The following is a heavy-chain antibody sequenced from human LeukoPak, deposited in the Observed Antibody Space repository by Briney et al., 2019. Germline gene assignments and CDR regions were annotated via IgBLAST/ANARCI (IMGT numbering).Heavy chain of an antibody. CDR2: ISGSGGTT. CDR3: SKVEVILRVLYCFNY. CDR1: GFTFSSYA. V-gene: IGHV3-23*01. J-gene: IGHJ4*02. Sequence: GGSLRLSCAASGFTFSSYAMSWVRQAPGKGLEWVSSISGSGGTTYYADSVKGRFTISRDNSKNTLYLQMNSLRAEDTAVFYCSKVEVILRVLYCFNYWGQGTLVTVSS. D-gene: IGHD2-8*01.